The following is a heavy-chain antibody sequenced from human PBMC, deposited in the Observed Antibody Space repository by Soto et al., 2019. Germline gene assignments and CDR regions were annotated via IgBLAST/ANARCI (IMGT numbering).Heavy chain of an antibody. CDR3: AEGNYYDSSGPDYYYYYGMDV. J-gene: IGHJ6*02. D-gene: IGHD3-22*01. CDR2: INHSGST. V-gene: IGHV4-34*01. CDR1: GGSFSGYY. Sequence: SETLSLTCAVYGGSFSGYYWGWIRQPPGKGLEWIGEINHSGSTNYNPSLKSRVTISVDTSKNQFSLKLSSVTAADTAVYYCAEGNYYDSSGPDYYYYYGMDVWGQGTTVTVSS.